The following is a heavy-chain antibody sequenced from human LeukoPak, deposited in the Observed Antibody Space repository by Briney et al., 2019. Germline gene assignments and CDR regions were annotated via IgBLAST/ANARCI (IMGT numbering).Heavy chain of an antibody. V-gene: IGHV3-48*01. D-gene: IGHD2-2*01. Sequence: PGGSLRLSCAASGFTFSSYSMNWVRQAPGKGLEWVSYISSSSTICYADSVKGRFTISRDNAKSSLYLQMNSLRAEDTAVYYCARGYYARLDYWGQGTLVTVSS. CDR2: ISSSSTI. J-gene: IGHJ4*02. CDR1: GFTFSSYS. CDR3: ARGYYARLDY.